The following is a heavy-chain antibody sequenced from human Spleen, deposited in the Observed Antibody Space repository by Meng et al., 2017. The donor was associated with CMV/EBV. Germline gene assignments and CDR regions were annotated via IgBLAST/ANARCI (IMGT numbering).Heavy chain of an antibody. D-gene: IGHD3-22*01. CDR1: GGSISSSSYY. J-gene: IGHJ6*02. V-gene: IGHV4-39*01. CDR2: IYYSGST. Sequence: SETLSLTCTVSGGSISSSSYYWGWIRQPPRKGLEWIGSIYYSGSTYYNPSLKSRVTISVDTSKNQFSLKLSSVTAADTAVYYCARLPDSSGYYVYYYYGMDVWGQGTTVTVSS. CDR3: ARLPDSSGYYVYYYYGMDV.